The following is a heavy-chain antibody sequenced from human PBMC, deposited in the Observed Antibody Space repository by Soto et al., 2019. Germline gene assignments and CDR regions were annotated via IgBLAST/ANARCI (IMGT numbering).Heavy chain of an antibody. D-gene: IGHD3-10*01. Sequence: SETLSLTCTVSGGSISSGDYYWSWIRQPPGKGLEWIGYIYYSGSTYYNPSLKSRVTISVDTSKNQFSLKLSSVTAADTAVYYCATQGAPGYYYGMDVWGQGTTVTVSS. CDR3: ATQGAPGYYYGMDV. V-gene: IGHV4-30-4*01. CDR2: IYYSGST. CDR1: GGSISSGDYY. J-gene: IGHJ6*02.